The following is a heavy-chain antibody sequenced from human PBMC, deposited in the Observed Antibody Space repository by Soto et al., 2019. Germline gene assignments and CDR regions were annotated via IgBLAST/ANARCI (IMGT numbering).Heavy chain of an antibody. D-gene: IGHD4-17*01. CDR2: VNIYNGNT. V-gene: IGHV1-18*01. CDR1: DFSFTSDH. CDR3: ASADYGDYDS. Sequence: QVQLVQSGPEVKKPGASVKVSCKASDFSFTSDHISWVRQAPGQSPEWMGWVNIYNGNTNYAPKLRGRVTMTTDTSTSTAYMELRSLTCDDTAVYYCASADYGDYDSWGQGTLVTVSS. J-gene: IGHJ5*01.